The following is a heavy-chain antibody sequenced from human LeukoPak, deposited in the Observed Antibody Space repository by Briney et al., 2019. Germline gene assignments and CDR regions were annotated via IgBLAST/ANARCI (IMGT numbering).Heavy chain of an antibody. CDR3: ARDAYGFPTT. J-gene: IGHJ4*02. CDR2: ISYDGSNK. Sequence: TGRSLRLSCAASGVTFSSYAMHWVRQAPGKGLEWVAVISYDGSNKYYADSVKGRFTISRDNSKNTLYLQMNSLRAEDTAVYYCARDAYGFPTTWGQGTLVTVSS. D-gene: IGHD1-1*01. CDR1: GVTFSSYA. V-gene: IGHV3-30-3*01.